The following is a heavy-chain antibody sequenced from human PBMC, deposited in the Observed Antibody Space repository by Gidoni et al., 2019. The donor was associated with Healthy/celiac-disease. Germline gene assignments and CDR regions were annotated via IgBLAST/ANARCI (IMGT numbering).Heavy chain of an antibody. V-gene: IGHV1-69*01. CDR1: GGTFRSYA. CDR3: ARVRNSGYSKGGAFDI. D-gene: IGHD3-22*01. CDR2: IIPIVGTA. J-gene: IGHJ3*02. Sequence: QVQLVQSGAEVQKPGSSVTVSCKASGGTFRSYAISWVRQAPGQGLEWMGGIIPIVGTANYAQKFQGRVTITADESTSTAYMELSSLRSEDTAVYYCARVRNSGYSKGGAFDIWGQGTMVTVSS.